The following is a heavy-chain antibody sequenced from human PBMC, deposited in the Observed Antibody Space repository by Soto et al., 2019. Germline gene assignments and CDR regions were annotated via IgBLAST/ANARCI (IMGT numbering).Heavy chain of an antibody. J-gene: IGHJ3*01. CDR3: ARGSGYIYGRDAFDV. D-gene: IGHD5-18*01. Sequence: VQLQESGPGLVKPSQTLSLTCTVSGGSISSGDYYWGWIRQPPGKGLERIGYIFYRGVTYYNPSFKRCVTIAVDTSKYQFSVKLRSVTAADTAVYYCARGSGYIYGRDAFDVWGQGTMVTVSS. CDR2: IFYRGVT. CDR1: GGSISSGDYY. V-gene: IGHV4-30-4*01.